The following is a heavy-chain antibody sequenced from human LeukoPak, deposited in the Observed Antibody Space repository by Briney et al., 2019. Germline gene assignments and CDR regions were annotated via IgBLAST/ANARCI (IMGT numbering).Heavy chain of an antibody. CDR1: GGSIRGYY. D-gene: IGHD4-17*01. CDR2: IHYSGSS. J-gene: IGHJ5*02. CDR3: AREGDYENWLDP. Sequence: SGTLSLTCTVSGGSIRGYYWTWIRQPPGKGLEWLGYIHYSGSSNYNPSLKSRVTISVDTSKNQFFLRLNSVTAADTAVYYCAREGDYENWLDPWGQGTLVTVSS. V-gene: IGHV4-59*01.